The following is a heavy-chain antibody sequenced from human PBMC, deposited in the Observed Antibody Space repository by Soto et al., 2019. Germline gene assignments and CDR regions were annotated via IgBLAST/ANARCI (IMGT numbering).Heavy chain of an antibody. Sequence: QVQLVQSGAEVKKPGSSVKVSCKASGGTFSSYAISWVRQAPGQGLEWMGGLTPVFGTPNYAQKFQARVTITGDEXXIXXHKELTCLRDDDTAVYYCATEGLEVNAGVHYAVAVWGQATTGTV. CDR3: ATEGLEVNAGVHYAVAV. J-gene: IGHJ6*02. D-gene: IGHD1-1*01. CDR1: GGTFSSYA. CDR2: LTPVFGTP. V-gene: IGHV1-69*12.